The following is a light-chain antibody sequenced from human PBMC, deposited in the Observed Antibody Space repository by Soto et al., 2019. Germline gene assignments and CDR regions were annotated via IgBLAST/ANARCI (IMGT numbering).Light chain of an antibody. V-gene: IGLV2-23*02. CDR2: EVT. CDR3: CSYAGSSTFLYV. J-gene: IGLJ1*01. CDR1: SSDVGSYNL. Sequence: QSALTQPASWTGFPGQSITISCTGTSSDVGSYNLVSWYQQHPGKAPKLMIYEVTKRPSGVSNRFSGSKSGNTASLTISGLQAEDEADYYCCSYAGSSTFLYVFGTGTKVTVL.